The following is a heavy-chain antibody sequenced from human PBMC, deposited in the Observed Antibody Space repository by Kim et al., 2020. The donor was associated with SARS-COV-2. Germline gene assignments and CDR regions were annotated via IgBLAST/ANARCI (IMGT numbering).Heavy chain of an antibody. Sequence: GGSLRLSCAASGFTVSSNYMSWVRQAPGKGLEWVSVIYSGGSTYYADSAKGRITISRDKSKNTPYLQMNSLRAGDTAVYYCARKGGYCSSTSCYLVSDYWGQGTMVTVSS. CDR1: GFTVSSNY. CDR2: IYSGGST. D-gene: IGHD2-2*01. V-gene: IGHV3-66*02. J-gene: IGHJ4*02. CDR3: ARKGGYCSSTSCYLVSDY.